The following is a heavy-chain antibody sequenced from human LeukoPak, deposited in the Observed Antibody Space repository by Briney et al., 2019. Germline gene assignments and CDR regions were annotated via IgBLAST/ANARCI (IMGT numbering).Heavy chain of an antibody. CDR2: ISGSDGST. V-gene: IGHV3-23*01. D-gene: IGHD2-21*02. CDR3: EKDLGGSGDYRPY. J-gene: IGHJ4*02. CDR1: GFTFSSYA. Sequence: GGSLRLSCAASGFTFSSYAMSWVRQAPGKGLEWVSAISGSDGSTYYADSVKGRFTISRDNSKNTLYLQMNSLSAEDTAVYYCEKDLGGSGDYRPYWGQGCVVTVSS.